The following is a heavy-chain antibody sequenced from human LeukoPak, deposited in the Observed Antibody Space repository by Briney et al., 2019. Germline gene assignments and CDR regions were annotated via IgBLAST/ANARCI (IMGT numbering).Heavy chain of an antibody. CDR1: GGSFSGYY. J-gene: IGHJ4*02. D-gene: IGHD5-18*01. V-gene: IGHV4-34*01. Sequence: SETLSLTCAVYGGSFSGYYWSWIRQPPGKGLEWIGEINHSRSTNYNPSLKSRVTISVDTSKNQFSLKLSSVTAADTAVYYCARGKAMVRYWGQGTLVTVSS. CDR2: INHSRST. CDR3: ARGKAMVRY.